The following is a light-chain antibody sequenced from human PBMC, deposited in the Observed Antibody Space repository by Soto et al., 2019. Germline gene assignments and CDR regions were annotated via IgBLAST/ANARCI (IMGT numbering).Light chain of an antibody. CDR1: QSISDS. CDR2: DAS. V-gene: IGKV1-5*01. J-gene: IGKJ2*01. CDR3: QQYNHWPYP. Sequence: DIQMTQSPSTLSASVGDRVTITCRASQSISDSLAWYQQKPGKAPFLLISDASSLERGVPSRFSGSGSGTEFTLTITSLQSEDFAVYYCQQYNHWPYPFGQGTKLEIK.